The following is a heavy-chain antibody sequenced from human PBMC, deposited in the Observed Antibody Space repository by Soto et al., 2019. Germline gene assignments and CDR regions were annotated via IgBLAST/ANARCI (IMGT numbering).Heavy chain of an antibody. CDR1: NGSIGTYY. J-gene: IGHJ5*02. Sequence: SETLSLTCTVSNGSIGTYYWTWVRQPPGKGLEWIGYVYYSGSTNYNPSLKSRVGMSIDTSKNQFSLELKSVTAAETATYYCVRDYLLTGFDTWGQGTLVTVSS. D-gene: IGHD3-9*01. CDR2: VYYSGST. CDR3: VRDYLLTGFDT. V-gene: IGHV4-59*01.